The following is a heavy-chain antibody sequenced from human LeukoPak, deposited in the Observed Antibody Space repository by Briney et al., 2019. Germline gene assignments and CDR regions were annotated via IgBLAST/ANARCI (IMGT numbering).Heavy chain of an antibody. D-gene: IGHD4-23*01. Sequence: GSLATSCAASGFTFSSYAMNWVRQAPGKGLEWVSGIGYTGDSTFYADSVKGRFTVSRDSSKNTLFLHMNSLRAEDTALYYCAKSPTVDDAFDIWGQGTMVTVSS. CDR1: GFTFSSYA. V-gene: IGHV3-23*01. CDR2: IGYTGDST. J-gene: IGHJ3*02. CDR3: AKSPTVDDAFDI.